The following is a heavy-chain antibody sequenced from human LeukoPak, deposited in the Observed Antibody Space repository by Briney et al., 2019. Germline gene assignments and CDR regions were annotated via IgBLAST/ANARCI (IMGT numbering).Heavy chain of an antibody. V-gene: IGHV3-21*01. CDR3: ARGANRQTPFDY. D-gene: IGHD1-14*01. CDR1: GFTFSSYS. CDR2: ISSSSGYI. Sequence: PGGSLRLSCAASGFTFSSYSMNWVRQAPGKGLEWVSSISSSSGYIYYADSVKGRFTISRDNAKNSLYLQMNSLRAEDTAVYYCARGANRQTPFDYWGQGTLVTVSS. J-gene: IGHJ4*02.